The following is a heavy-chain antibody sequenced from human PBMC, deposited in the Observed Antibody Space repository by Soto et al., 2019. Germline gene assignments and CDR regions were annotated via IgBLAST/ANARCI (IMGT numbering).Heavy chain of an antibody. Sequence: GGSLRLSGATSGFNFSGYNTNWVRQAPGKGLEWLSYISSRSKTISYADSVRGRFTVSRDNAENSLSLLMNGVRAEDTAVYYCAREDIVWARSFDYWGQGSVVTVSS. D-gene: IGHD5-12*01. CDR2: ISSRSKTI. CDR1: GFNFSGYN. CDR3: AREDIVWARSFDY. J-gene: IGHJ4*02. V-gene: IGHV3-48*01.